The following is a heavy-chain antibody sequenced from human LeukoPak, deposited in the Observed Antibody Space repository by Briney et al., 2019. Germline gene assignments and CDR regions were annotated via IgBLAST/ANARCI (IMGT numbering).Heavy chain of an antibody. CDR1: GLTFSTFG. J-gene: IGHJ4*02. V-gene: IGHV3-23*01. D-gene: IGHD2-21*02. Sequence: GGSLRLSCAASGLTFSTFGMTWVRQAPGKGLEWVSAISGSAVSTFYADSVKGRFTISRDNSKNTLYLQMNSLRAEDTAVYYCAKDGKFVVVTAAHFDYWGQGTLVTVSS. CDR3: AKDGKFVVVTAAHFDY. CDR2: ISGSAVST.